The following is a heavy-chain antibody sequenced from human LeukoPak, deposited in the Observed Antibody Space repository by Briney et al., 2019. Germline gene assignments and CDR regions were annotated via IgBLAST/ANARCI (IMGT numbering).Heavy chain of an antibody. J-gene: IGHJ5*02. CDR2: IGSSGSPI. CDR1: GFAFSSYE. CDR3: ARGKGYCSSTSCLNWFDP. Sequence: GGSLRLSCAASGFAFSSYEMNWVRQAPGKGLEWVSYIGSSGSPIKYAESVKGRFTISRDNAQNSLYLQMNSLRAEDTAVYYCARGKGYCSSTSCLNWFDPWGQGTLVTVSS. D-gene: IGHD2-2*01. V-gene: IGHV3-48*03.